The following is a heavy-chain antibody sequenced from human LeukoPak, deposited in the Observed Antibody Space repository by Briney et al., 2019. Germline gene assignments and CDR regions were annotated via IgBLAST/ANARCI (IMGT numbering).Heavy chain of an antibody. CDR1: GYTFTSYD. CDR2: MNPNSGNT. Sequence: ASVKVSCKASGYTFTSYDINWVRQATGQGLEWIGWMNPNSGNTGYAQKFQGRVTMTRNTSISTAYMELSSLRSEDTAVYYCAISGYDRLHYYYGMDVWGQGTTVTVSS. J-gene: IGHJ6*02. CDR3: AISGYDRLHYYYGMDV. V-gene: IGHV1-8*01. D-gene: IGHD5-12*01.